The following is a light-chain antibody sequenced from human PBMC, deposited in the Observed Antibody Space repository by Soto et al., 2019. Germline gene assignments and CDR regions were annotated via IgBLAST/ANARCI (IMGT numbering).Light chain of an antibody. V-gene: IGKV3-15*01. J-gene: IGKJ5*01. CDR2: HTS. CDR1: QGVRSMY. CDR3: QQYNNWPIT. Sequence: VLTQAPCSLSLSPAGRATHSCTDSQGVRSMYLAWYQQKPGQAPRLLIYHTSTRATGLPARFSGSGSGTEFTLTISSLQSEDSAFYYCQQYNNWPITFGQGTRLEIK.